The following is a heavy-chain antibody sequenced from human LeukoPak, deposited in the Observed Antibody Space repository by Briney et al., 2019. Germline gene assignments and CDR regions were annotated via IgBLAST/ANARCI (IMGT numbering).Heavy chain of an antibody. CDR1: GFTFDDYA. Sequence: GGSLRLSCAASGFTFDDYAMHWVRQAPGKGLEWVSLISGDGGSTYYADSVKGRFTISRDNSKNSLYLQMNSLRTEDTALYYCAKDIGCSSTSCRYYYYYGMDVWGQGTTVTVSS. CDR3: AKDIGCSSTSCRYYYYYGMDV. V-gene: IGHV3-43*02. D-gene: IGHD2-2*01. CDR2: ISGDGGST. J-gene: IGHJ6*02.